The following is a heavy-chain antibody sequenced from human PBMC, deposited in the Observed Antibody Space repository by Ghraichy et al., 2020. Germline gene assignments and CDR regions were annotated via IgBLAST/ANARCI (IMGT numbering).Heavy chain of an antibody. D-gene: IGHD1-26*01. CDR3: VSPQSGGRLDGTDAFDF. CDR2: ISHYKSFR. Sequence: ASVKVSCKASGYSFSDNGIAWVRQAPGQRLEWMGWISHYKSFRNHAQKFQGRVTMTTDTSTNTAYMELTSLRSDDTAIYYCVSPQSGGRLDGTDAFDFWGQGTMVTVSS. CDR1: GYSFSDNG. J-gene: IGHJ3*01. V-gene: IGHV1-18*01.